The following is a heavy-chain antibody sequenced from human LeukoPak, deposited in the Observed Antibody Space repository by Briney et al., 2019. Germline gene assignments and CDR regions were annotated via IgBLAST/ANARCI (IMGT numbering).Heavy chain of an antibody. CDR3: ARGRLAITMIVVARGDYFDY. Sequence: SETLSLTCAVYGGSFSGYYWSWIRQPPGKGLEWIGEINHSGSTNYNPSLKSRVTISVDTSKNQFSLKLSSVTAADTAVYYCARGRLAITMIVVARGDYFDYWGQGTLVTVSS. D-gene: IGHD3-22*01. CDR2: INHSGST. V-gene: IGHV4-34*01. J-gene: IGHJ4*02. CDR1: GGSFSGYY.